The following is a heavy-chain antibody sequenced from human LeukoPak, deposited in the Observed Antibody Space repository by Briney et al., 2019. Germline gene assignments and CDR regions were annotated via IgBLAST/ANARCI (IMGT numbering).Heavy chain of an antibody. V-gene: IGHV1-2*02. CDR3: ARDAVLLWFGGVGWFDP. CDR1: GYTFTGYY. Sequence: GASVKVSCKASGYTFTGYYMHWVRQAPGQGLEWMGWINPNSGGTNYAQKFQGRVTMTRDTSISTAYMEPSRLRSDDTAVYYCARDAVLLWFGGVGWFDPWGQGTLVTVSS. J-gene: IGHJ5*02. CDR2: INPNSGGT. D-gene: IGHD3-10*01.